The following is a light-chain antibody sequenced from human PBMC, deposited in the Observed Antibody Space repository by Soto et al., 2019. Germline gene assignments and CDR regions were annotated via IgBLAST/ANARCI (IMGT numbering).Light chain of an antibody. Sequence: QSVLTQPPSVSGAPGQRVTISCTGSSSNIGAGYDVHWYQQLPGTAPKLLIYDNSNRPSGVPDRFSGSKSGTSASLAITGLQAEDEADYYCCSYAGSSTWDVVFGGGTKLTVL. CDR3: CSYAGSSTWDVV. J-gene: IGLJ2*01. V-gene: IGLV1-40*01. CDR2: DNS. CDR1: SSNIGAGYD.